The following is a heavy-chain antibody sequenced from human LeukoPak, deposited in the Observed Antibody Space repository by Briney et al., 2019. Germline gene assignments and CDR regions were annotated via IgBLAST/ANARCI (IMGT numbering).Heavy chain of an antibody. J-gene: IGHJ3*02. CDR3: ARVKWRNDAFDI. V-gene: IGHV1-8*01. D-gene: IGHD1-26*01. CDR2: MNPNSGNT. Sequence: ASVKVSCKASGYTFTSYDINWVRQATGQGLEWMGWMNPNSGNTGYAQKFQGSVTMTRNTSISTAYMELSSLRSEDTAVYYCARVKWRNDAFDIWGQGTMVTVSS. CDR1: GYTFTSYD.